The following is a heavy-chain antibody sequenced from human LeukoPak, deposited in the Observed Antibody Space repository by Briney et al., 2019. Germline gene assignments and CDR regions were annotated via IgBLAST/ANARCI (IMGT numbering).Heavy chain of an antibody. Sequence: PSETLSLTCSASGGSISGYYWTWIRQPAGKGLEWIGRAYTSGSTHYNPSLKTRLTMSVDTSKNQFSLNLSSVTAADTAVYYCARLITGTTTAFDIWGQGTMVTVSS. CDR1: GGSISGYY. D-gene: IGHD1-7*01. V-gene: IGHV4-4*07. CDR2: AYTSGST. J-gene: IGHJ3*02. CDR3: ARLITGTTTAFDI.